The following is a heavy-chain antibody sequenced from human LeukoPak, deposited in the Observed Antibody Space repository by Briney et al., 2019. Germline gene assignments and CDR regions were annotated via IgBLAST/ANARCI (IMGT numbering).Heavy chain of an antibody. Sequence: GGSLRLSCAASGFTFDDYAMHWVRQAPGKGLEWVSGISWNSGSIGYADSVKGRFTISRDNAKNSLYLQMNSLRAEDTALYYCAKATNMVRGVKIFDYWGQGTLVTVSS. D-gene: IGHD3-10*01. CDR1: GFTFDDYA. V-gene: IGHV3-9*01. J-gene: IGHJ4*02. CDR3: AKATNMVRGVKIFDY. CDR2: ISWNSGSI.